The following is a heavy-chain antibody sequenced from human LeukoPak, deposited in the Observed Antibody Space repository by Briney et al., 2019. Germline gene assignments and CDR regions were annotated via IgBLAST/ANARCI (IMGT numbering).Heavy chain of an antibody. D-gene: IGHD6-6*01. V-gene: IGHV3-49*04. J-gene: IGHJ1*01. CDR1: GFTFGDYA. CDR3: TRAAEYSSSSRNFQH. Sequence: GGSLRLSCTASGFTFGDYAMSWVRQAPGKGLEWVGFIRSKAYGGTTEYAASVKGRFTISRDDSKSIAYLQMNSLKTEDTAVYYCTRAAEYSSSSRNFQHWGQGTLVTVSS. CDR2: IRSKAYGGTT.